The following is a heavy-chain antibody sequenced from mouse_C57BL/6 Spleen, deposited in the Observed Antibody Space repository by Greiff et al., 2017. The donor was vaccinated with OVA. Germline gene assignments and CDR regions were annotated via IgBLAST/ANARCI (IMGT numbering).Heavy chain of an antibody. CDR1: GFTFSSYA. D-gene: IGHD1-1*01. CDR3: TRALHYYGSREYFDY. CDR2: ISSGGDYI. J-gene: IGHJ2*01. V-gene: IGHV5-9-1*02. Sequence: EVQGVESGEGLVKPGGSLKLSCAASGFTFSSYAMSWVRQTPEKRLEWVAYISSGGDYIYYADTVKGRFTISRDKARNTLYLQMSSLKSEDTAMYYCTRALHYYGSREYFDYWGQGTTLTVSS.